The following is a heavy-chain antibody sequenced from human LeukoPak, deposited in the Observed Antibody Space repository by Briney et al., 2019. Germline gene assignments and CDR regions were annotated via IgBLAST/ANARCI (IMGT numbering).Heavy chain of an antibody. CDR1: GFTFSDYY. CDR2: ISSSGSTI. J-gene: IGHJ4*02. Sequence: GRSLRLSCAASGFTFSDYYMSWIRQAPGKGLEWVSYISSSGSTIYYADSVKGRFTISRDNAKNSLYLQMNSLRAEDTAVYYCARAYYDFWSGYYTDYWGQGTLVTVSS. CDR3: ARAYYDFWSGYYTDY. V-gene: IGHV3-11*01. D-gene: IGHD3-3*01.